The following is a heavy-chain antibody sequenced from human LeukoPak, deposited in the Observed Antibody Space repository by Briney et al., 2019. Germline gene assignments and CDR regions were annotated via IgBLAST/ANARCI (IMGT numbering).Heavy chain of an antibody. CDR3: ASRNYYDSSGLLDY. CDR2: IYSGGST. Sequence: GSLRLSCAASGFTVSSNYMSWVRQAPGKGLEWVSVIYSGGSTYYADSVKGRFTISRDNSKNTPYLQMNSLRAEDTAVYYCASRNYYDSSGLLDYWGQGTLVTVSS. CDR1: GFTVSSNY. D-gene: IGHD3-22*01. J-gene: IGHJ4*02. V-gene: IGHV3-53*01.